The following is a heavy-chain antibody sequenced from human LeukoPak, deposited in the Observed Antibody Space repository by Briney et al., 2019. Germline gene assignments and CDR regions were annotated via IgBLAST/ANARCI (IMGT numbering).Heavy chain of an antibody. V-gene: IGHV3-23*01. CDR2: ISGSGGST. Sequence: GGSLRLSCAASGFTFSIYAMRWVRQAPRKGLEWVSAISGSGGSTYYGHSVKGRFTISRDNSKNTMYLQMNSLRAEDKAVYYCATPLVAAYRTSSDYWGQGTLVTVSS. CDR3: ATPLVAAYRTSSDY. J-gene: IGHJ4*02. D-gene: IGHD2-15*01. CDR1: GFTFSIYA.